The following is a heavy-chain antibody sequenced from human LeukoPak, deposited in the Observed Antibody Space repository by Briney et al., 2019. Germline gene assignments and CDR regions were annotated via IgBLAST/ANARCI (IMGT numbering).Heavy chain of an antibody. D-gene: IGHD1-26*01. CDR3: ARSIVGVRKRNDY. J-gene: IGHJ4*02. CDR2: MNPNRGHT. V-gene: IGHV1-8*01. CDR1: GYTFTSYD. Sequence: RASVKVSCKASGYTFTSYDIIWVRQASGQGLEWMGWMNPNRGHTGYAQKFQGRVTMTRTTSISTAYMELTSLTSEDSAVYYCARSIVGVRKRNDYWGQGTLVTVSS.